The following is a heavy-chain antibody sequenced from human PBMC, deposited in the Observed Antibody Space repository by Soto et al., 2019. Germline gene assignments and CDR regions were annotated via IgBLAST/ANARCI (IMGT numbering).Heavy chain of an antibody. J-gene: IGHJ5*01. Sequence: DVQLLESGGGLVQPGESLTLSCAASRFTFSDFAMSWVRQAPGKGLEWVSSIGGTGSDTYYADSVKGRFTISRDNSRNTLYLQMDNLRDEDTAVYYCAKDAVPYHGKWDWFDSWGQGTLVTVSS. V-gene: IGHV3-23*01. CDR2: IGGTGSDT. D-gene: IGHD1-26*01. CDR1: RFTFSDFA. CDR3: AKDAVPYHGKWDWFDS.